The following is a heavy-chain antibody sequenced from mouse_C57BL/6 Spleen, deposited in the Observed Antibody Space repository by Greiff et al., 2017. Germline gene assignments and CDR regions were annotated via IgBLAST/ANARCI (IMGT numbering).Heavy chain of an antibody. CDR2: ISYSGST. Sequence: EVQLVESGPGMVKPSQSLSLTCTVTGYSITSGYDWHWIRHFPGNKLEWMGYISYSGSTNYNPSLKSRISITHDTSKNHFFLKLNSVTTEDTATYYCARDRVGYFDVWGTGTTVTVSS. D-gene: IGHD1-1*02. J-gene: IGHJ1*03. CDR1: GYSITSGYD. V-gene: IGHV3-1*01. CDR3: ARDRVGYFDV.